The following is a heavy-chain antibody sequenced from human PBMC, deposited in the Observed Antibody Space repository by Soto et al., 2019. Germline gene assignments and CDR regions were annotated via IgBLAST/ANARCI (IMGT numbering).Heavy chain of an antibody. V-gene: IGHV5-51*01. Sequence: GESLKISCKGSGYSFTSYWIGWVRQMPGKGLEWMGIIYPGDSDTRYSPSFQGQVTISADKSISTAYRQWSSLKASDTAMYYCARHEGAYYYDSSGYYGLFDYWGQGTLVTVSS. J-gene: IGHJ4*02. CDR2: IYPGDSDT. D-gene: IGHD3-22*01. CDR1: GYSFTSYW. CDR3: ARHEGAYYYDSSGYYGLFDY.